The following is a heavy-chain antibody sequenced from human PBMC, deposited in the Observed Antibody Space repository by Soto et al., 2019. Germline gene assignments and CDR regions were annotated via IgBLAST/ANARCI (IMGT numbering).Heavy chain of an antibody. CDR2: IYYGGST. J-gene: IGHJ6*02. CDR1: GGSISSYY. CDR3: ARHVLYGPGNYFYFGMDV. D-gene: IGHD3-10*01. Sequence: SETLSLTCTVSGGSISSYYWSWIRQPPGKGLEWIGYIYYGGSTNYNPSLKSRVTISVDTSKNQFSLKLTSVTAADTAVYYCARHVLYGPGNYFYFGMDVWAQGTTVPVS. V-gene: IGHV4-59*08.